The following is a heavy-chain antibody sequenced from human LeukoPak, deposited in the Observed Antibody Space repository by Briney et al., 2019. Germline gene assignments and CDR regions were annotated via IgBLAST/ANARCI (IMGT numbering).Heavy chain of an antibody. CDR2: ISSSGSTI. D-gene: IGHD6-25*01. CDR3: ARDRGRYYMDV. J-gene: IGHJ6*03. V-gene: IGHV3-48*01. CDR1: GFTFSSYS. Sequence: PGGSLRLSCAASGFTFSSYSMNWVRQAPGKGLEWVSSISSSGSTIYYADSVRGRFTISRDNAKNSLYLQMNSLRAGDTAVYYCARDRGRYYMDVWGKGTTVTISS.